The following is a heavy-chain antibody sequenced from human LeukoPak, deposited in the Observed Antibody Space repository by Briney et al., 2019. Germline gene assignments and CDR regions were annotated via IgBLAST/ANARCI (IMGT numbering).Heavy chain of an antibody. Sequence: PFETLSLTCSVSGGSITSLYWSWVRQPPGKGLEYVGYVHHTGVTNYNPSLRGRVSVSMDASKNQFYLKLNSVTAADTAIYYCVRSATIAVFRYGMDVWGQGTTVTVPS. CDR2: VHHTGVT. CDR3: VRSATIAVFRYGMDV. D-gene: IGHD5-24*01. CDR1: GGSITSLY. V-gene: IGHV4-59*11. J-gene: IGHJ6*02.